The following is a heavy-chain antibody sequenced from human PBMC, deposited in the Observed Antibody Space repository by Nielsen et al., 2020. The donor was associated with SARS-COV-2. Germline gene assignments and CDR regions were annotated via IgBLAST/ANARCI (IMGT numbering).Heavy chain of an antibody. CDR1: GGSIGDSRYY. Sequence: SETLSLTCTVSGGSIGDSRYYWGWIRQPPGKGLEWIGCIFYTGNTYYNPSFQSRVTISVDTSQNQFSLKLSSATAADTALYYCARSGYSYGPLDAFDIWGQGTVVTVSS. D-gene: IGHD5-12*01. V-gene: IGHV4-61*05. J-gene: IGHJ3*02. CDR2: IFYTGNT. CDR3: ARSGYSYGPLDAFDI.